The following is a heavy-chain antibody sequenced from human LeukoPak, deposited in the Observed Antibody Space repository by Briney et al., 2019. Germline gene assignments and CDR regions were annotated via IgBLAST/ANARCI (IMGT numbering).Heavy chain of an antibody. J-gene: IGHJ6*02. D-gene: IGHD1-1*01. CDR3: ARDHLEPPALYYYYGMDV. CDR1: GFTFSSYA. Sequence: GGSLRLSCAASGFTFSSYAMHWVRQAPGKGLEWVAVISYDGSNKYYADSVKGRFTISRDNSKNTLYLQMNSLRAEDTAVCYCARDHLEPPALYYYYGMDVWGQGTTVTVSS. V-gene: IGHV3-30-3*01. CDR2: ISYDGSNK.